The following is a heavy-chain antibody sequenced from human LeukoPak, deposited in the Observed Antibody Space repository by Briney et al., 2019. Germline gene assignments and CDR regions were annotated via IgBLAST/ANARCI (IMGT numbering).Heavy chain of an antibody. Sequence: ASVTVSCKASGGTFSSYAISWVRQAPGQGLEWMGGIIPIFGTANYAQKFQGRVTITADESTSTAYMELSSLRSEDTAVYYCARDGDCSGGSCSSYWGQGTLVTVSS. D-gene: IGHD2-15*01. J-gene: IGHJ4*02. CDR1: GGTFSSYA. CDR3: ARDGDCSGGSCSSY. V-gene: IGHV1-69*13. CDR2: IIPIFGTA.